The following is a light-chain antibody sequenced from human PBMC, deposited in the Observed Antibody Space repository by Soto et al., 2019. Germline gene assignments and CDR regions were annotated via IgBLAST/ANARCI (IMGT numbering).Light chain of an antibody. CDR2: AES. J-gene: IGKJ5*01. CDR3: KQPDIYRIT. V-gene: IGKV1-17*01. CDR1: QGSRND. Sequence: SPGSPSPLAGNRFTSTRGARQGSRNDLGWYQQKPGKHXKXXXYAESSSHSGVPTRFSGSGSGTEFKLTIIRLPPQDSASYHCKQPDIYRITVGEGTRLEI.